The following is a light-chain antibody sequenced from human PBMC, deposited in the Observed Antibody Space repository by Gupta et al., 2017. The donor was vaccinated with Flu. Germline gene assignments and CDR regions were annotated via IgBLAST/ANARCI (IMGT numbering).Light chain of an antibody. J-gene: IGKJ2*01. CDR2: LAS. Sequence: EIVMTQSPLALPVTPGEPAYISCKSSQSILNSNGHNSLDWYLQKPGQSHQLLIYLASQRASGVTDRFSGRGEGNDFTRKRSIAEAEAGGAYYYRHDLPTSTFGQGTKLEI. CDR1: QSILNSNGHNS. V-gene: IGKV2-28*01. CDR3: RHDLPTST.